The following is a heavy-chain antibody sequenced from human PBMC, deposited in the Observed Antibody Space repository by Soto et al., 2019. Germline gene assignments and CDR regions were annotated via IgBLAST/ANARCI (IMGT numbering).Heavy chain of an antibody. Sequence: QLQLQESGPRLVKPSETLSLTCTVSGGSISSSRNYWGWIRQPPGKGLEWIGSMFYSGSTYYNPSLESRVTLSVDTSKKQFSLKLNSVTAADTAVYFCARHFRGEVEPRAFAIWGQGTMVTVSS. CDR1: GGSISSSRNY. J-gene: IGHJ3*02. CDR3: ARHFRGEVEPRAFAI. D-gene: IGHD2-2*01. CDR2: MFYSGST. V-gene: IGHV4-39*01.